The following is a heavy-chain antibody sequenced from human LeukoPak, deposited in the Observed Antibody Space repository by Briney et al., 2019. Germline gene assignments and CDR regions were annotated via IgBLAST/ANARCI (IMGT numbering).Heavy chain of an antibody. J-gene: IGHJ6*02. CDR3: AKSSGPGGYYYYGMDV. CDR1: EFNFSTYA. V-gene: IGHV3-23*01. D-gene: IGHD6-19*01. Sequence: GGSLRLSCAASEFNFSTYAMSWVRQGPGKGLEWVSGISGDGGITYYADSVRGRFTISRDNSKNTLYLQMNSLRAEDTAVYYCAKSSGPGGYYYYGMDVWGQGTTVTVSS. CDR2: ISGDGGIT.